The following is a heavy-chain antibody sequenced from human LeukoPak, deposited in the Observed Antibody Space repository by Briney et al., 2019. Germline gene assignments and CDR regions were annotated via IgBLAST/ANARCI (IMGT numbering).Heavy chain of an antibody. J-gene: IGHJ3*02. D-gene: IGHD1-14*01. V-gene: IGHV1-69*13. Sequence: SVTVSCTASGGTFSSYAISWVRQAPGQGLEWMGGIIPIFGTANYAQKFQGRVTITADESTSTAYMELSSLRSEDTAVYYCASPALDNHDAFDIWGQGTMVTVSS. CDR2: IIPIFGTA. CDR3: ASPALDNHDAFDI. CDR1: GGTFSSYA.